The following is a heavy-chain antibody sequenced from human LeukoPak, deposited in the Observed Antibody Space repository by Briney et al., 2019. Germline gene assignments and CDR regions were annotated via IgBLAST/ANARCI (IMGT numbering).Heavy chain of an antibody. V-gene: IGHV3-30-3*01. CDR2: ISYDGSNK. J-gene: IGHJ4*02. CDR1: GYTFTSYA. D-gene: IGHD5-12*01. Sequence: SCKASGYTFTSYAMHWVRQAPGKGLEWVAVISYDGSNKYYADSVKGRFTISGDNSKNTLYLQMNSLRAEDTAVYYCARGNIVATPFDYWGQGTLVTVSS. CDR3: ARGNIVATPFDY.